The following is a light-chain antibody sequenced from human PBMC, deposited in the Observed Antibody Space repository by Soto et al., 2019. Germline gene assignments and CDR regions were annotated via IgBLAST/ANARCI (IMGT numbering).Light chain of an antibody. J-gene: IGKJ1*01. CDR2: DAS. V-gene: IGKV3-15*01. CDR1: QSINRN. Sequence: EIVMTQSPATLSVSPGEIATLSCRASQSINRNLAWYQQRPGQAPTLLIYDASTRATGVPARFSGSGSGTDFTLTISSLQSADLAIYHCQHYHSWPRTFGQGTKVEIK. CDR3: QHYHSWPRT.